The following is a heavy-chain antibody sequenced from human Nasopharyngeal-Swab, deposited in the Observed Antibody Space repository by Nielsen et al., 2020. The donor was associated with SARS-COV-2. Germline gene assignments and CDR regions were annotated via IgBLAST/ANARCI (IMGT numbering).Heavy chain of an antibody. J-gene: IGHJ4*02. CDR3: ARAPDSSTYGLRY. V-gene: IGHV3-21*01. CDR2: TNAAGTYA. D-gene: IGHD3-10*01. CDR1: GFTFSSYT. Sequence: GESLKISCAASGFTFSSYTMNWVRQAPGKGLVWVASTNAAGTYAHYADSVKGRFTISRENAKNSLYLQMNSLGAEDTAVYYCARAPDSSTYGLRYWGLGTLVTVSS.